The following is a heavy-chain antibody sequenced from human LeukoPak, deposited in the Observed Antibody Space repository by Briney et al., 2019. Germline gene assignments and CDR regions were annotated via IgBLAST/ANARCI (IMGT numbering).Heavy chain of an antibody. D-gene: IGHD6-19*01. V-gene: IGHV3-7*03. CDR1: GFSFRDHW. CDR3: VKNDGWFHLAQ. J-gene: IGHJ4*02. Sequence: GGSLRLSCAASGFSFRDHWMDWVRQAPGKGLEWVGHIKTDGSETYYLDSLKGRISISRDNTNNALYLQMNSLRVEDTAVYYCVKNDGWFHLAQWGQGTLVTVSS. CDR2: IKTDGSET.